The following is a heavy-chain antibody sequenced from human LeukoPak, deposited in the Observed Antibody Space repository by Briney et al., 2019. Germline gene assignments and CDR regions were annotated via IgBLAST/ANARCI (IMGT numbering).Heavy chain of an antibody. CDR3: ARDSADYGDYDY. D-gene: IGHD4-17*01. CDR1: GYTFTSYF. Sequence: ASVKVSCKASGYTFTSYFMHWVRQAPGQGPDWMGIINPSGGSTSYAQKFQGRVTMTRDTSTSTVYMELSSLRSEDTAVYYCARDSADYGDYDYWGQGTLVTVSS. CDR2: INPSGGST. V-gene: IGHV1-46*01. J-gene: IGHJ4*02.